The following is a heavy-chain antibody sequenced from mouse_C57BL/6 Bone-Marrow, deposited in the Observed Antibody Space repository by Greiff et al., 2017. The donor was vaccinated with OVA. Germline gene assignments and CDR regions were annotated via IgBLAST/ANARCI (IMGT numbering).Heavy chain of an antibody. D-gene: IGHD1-1*02. V-gene: IGHV5-9-1*02. CDR1: GFTFSSYA. CDR2: ISSGGDYI. CDR3: TREDGGRSPFAY. J-gene: IGHJ3*01. Sequence: EVMLVESGGGLVKPGGSLKLSCAASGFTFSSYAMSWVRQTPEKRLEWVAYISSGGDYIYYADTVKGRFTISRDNARNTLYLQMSSLKSKDTAMYYCTREDGGRSPFAYWGQGTLVTVSA.